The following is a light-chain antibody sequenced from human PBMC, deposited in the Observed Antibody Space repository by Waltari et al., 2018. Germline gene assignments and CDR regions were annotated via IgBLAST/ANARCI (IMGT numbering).Light chain of an antibody. Sequence: EIVMTQSPATLSVSPGERATLSCRASQSVTSNLAWYQQKPGQAPRLLIFGASTRATDIPARFSGSRSGTEFTLTISSLQSEDFAVYYCLQYNDWPPWTFGQGTKVEIK. J-gene: IGKJ1*01. CDR1: QSVTSN. CDR3: LQYNDWPPWT. V-gene: IGKV3-15*01. CDR2: GAS.